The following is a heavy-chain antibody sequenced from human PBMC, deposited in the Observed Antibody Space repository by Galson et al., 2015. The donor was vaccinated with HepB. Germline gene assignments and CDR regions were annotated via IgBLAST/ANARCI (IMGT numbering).Heavy chain of an antibody. CDR2: IKSKANGYAT. CDR3: TGATRRVYNYYYYGMDV. D-gene: IGHD1-26*01. Sequence: SLRLSCAASGFTFRDSAIYWVRQASGKGLEWVARIKSKANGYATVYAASVRGRFTMSRDDSKNTLYLQMNSLKTEDTAVYYCTGATRRVYNYYYYGMDVWGQGITVTVSS. CDR1: GFTFRDSA. J-gene: IGHJ6*02. V-gene: IGHV3-73*01.